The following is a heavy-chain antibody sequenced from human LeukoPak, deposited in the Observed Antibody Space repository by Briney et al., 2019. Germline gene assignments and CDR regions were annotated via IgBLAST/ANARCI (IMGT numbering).Heavy chain of an antibody. V-gene: IGHV5-51*01. J-gene: IGHJ3*02. D-gene: IGHD1-26*01. CDR2: IYPGDSDT. CDR1: GFTFTTHW. Sequence: GESLKISCKGSGFTFTTHWIGWMRQMPGNGLEWMGIIYPGDSDTRYSLSFQGQVTISVDKSITTAYLQWSSLKASDTAMYFCARHQIVGDSISAFDIWGQGTMVTVSS. CDR3: ARHQIVGDSISAFDI.